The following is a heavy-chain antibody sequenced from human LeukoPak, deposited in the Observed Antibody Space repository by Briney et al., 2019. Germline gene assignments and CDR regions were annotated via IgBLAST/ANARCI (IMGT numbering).Heavy chain of an antibody. V-gene: IGHV1-24*01. D-gene: IGHD4-17*01. CDR1: GYTLTELS. CDR2: FDPEDGET. J-gene: IGHJ4*02. Sequence: ASVKVSCKVSGYTLTELSMHWVRQAPGKGLEWMGGFDPEDGETIYAQKFQGRVTMTEDTSTDTAYMELNSLRSEDTAVYYCATGIYGDYEIDYWGQGTLVTVSS. CDR3: ATGIYGDYEIDY.